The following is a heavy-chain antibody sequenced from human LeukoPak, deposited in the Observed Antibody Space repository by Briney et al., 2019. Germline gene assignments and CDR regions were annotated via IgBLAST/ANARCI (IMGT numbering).Heavy chain of an antibody. J-gene: IGHJ4*02. CDR3: AREGSSSY. D-gene: IGHD6-6*01. Sequence: SETLSLTCTVSGGSISSYYWSWIRQPPGKGLEWIGYIYYNGGTNYNPSLRSRVTISVDTSKNHFSLRLSSVTAADTAMYYCAREGSSSYWGQGTLVTVSS. V-gene: IGHV4-59*01. CDR2: IYYNGGT. CDR1: GGSISSYY.